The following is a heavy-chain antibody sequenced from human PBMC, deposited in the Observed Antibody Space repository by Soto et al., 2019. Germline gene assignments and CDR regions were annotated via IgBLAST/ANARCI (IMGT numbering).Heavy chain of an antibody. CDR3: ARDLGYYDSSGYFDY. Sequence: GGSLRLSCAASGFTFSDYYMSWIRQAPGKGLEWVSYISSSDSIIYYADSVKGRFTISRDNAKNSLYLQMNSLRAEDTAVYYCARDLGYYDSSGYFDYWGQGTLVTVS. CDR1: GFTFSDYY. J-gene: IGHJ4*02. D-gene: IGHD3-22*01. CDR2: ISSSDSII. V-gene: IGHV3-11*01.